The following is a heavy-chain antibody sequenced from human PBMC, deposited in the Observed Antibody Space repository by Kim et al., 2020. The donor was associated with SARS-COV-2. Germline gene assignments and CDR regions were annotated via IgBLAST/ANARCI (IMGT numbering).Heavy chain of an antibody. CDR3: ASLRGTWYVQY. D-gene: IGHD6-13*01. CDR1: GDSVTSHDYF. J-gene: IGHJ4*02. V-gene: IGHV4-61*08. Sequence: SETLSLTCSVSGDSVTSHDYFCSWIRQPPGKGLEWVGYMHNTGRTSYNPSLKSRVSASVDTSRNQFSLKLSSVTAADTAMYYCASLRGTWYVQYWGQGALVSVAS. CDR2: MHNTGRT.